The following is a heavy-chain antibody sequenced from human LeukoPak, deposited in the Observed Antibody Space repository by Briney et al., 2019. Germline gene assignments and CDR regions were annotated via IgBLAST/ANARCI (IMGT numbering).Heavy chain of an antibody. CDR1: GYSFTNYW. V-gene: IGHV5-51*01. J-gene: IGHJ4*02. CDR2: IYPDISDT. CDR3: ARNLDIAVPGYYFDY. D-gene: IGHD6-19*01. Sequence: GESLKISCKGSGYSFTNYWIGWVRQMPGKGLEWMGIIYPDISDTRYSPSFQGQVTMSADKSITTAYLQWSSLQASDTAMYYCARNLDIAVPGYYFDYWGQGTLVTVSS.